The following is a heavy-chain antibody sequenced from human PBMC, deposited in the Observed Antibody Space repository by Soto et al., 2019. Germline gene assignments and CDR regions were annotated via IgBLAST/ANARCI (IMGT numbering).Heavy chain of an antibody. CDR2: IHYTGIT. V-gene: IGHV4-61*03. CDR1: GVSVTSGSYY. D-gene: IGHD7-27*01. CDR3: ARDFRRLGIRRHFDY. J-gene: IGHJ4*02. Sequence: QVQLQESGPGLVKPSETLSLTCSVSGVSVTSGSYYWTWIRQPPGKGLEWIGYIHYTGITTYNPSLNSRVSMSIDTSKRLFSLNMNSVTAADTAVYYCARDFRRLGIRRHFDYWGQGTPVTVSS.